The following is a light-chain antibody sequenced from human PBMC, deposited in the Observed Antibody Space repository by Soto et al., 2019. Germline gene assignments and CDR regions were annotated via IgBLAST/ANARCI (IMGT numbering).Light chain of an antibody. CDR1: SSDVGAYNF. Sequence: QSVLTQPASVSGSPGQSITISCTGTSSDVGAYNFVSWYQQHPGKAPKLMIYDVSNRPSGVSNRFSGSKSDNTASLTISGLQAEDEADYYCSSYTTISTGVVFGGGTKDTVL. CDR3: SSYTTISTGVV. V-gene: IGLV2-14*01. J-gene: IGLJ2*01. CDR2: DVS.